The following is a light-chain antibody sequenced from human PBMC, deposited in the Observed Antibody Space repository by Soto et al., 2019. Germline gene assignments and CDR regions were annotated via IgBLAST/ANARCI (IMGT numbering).Light chain of an antibody. J-gene: IGKJ2*01. V-gene: IGKV3-15*01. Sequence: EIVMTQAPATLSVSPGERATLSCRASQSVNSNLAWYQHKPGQPPRLLMHGASTRATDIPARFSGSGSGTEFTLTISSLQSEDFAVYYCQHYNNWPPPMYTFGQGTKLAIK. CDR3: QHYNNWPPPMYT. CDR1: QSVNSN. CDR2: GAS.